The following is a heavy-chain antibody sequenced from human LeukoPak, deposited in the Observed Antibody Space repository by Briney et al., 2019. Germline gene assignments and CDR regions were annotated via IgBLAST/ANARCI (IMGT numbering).Heavy chain of an antibody. CDR3: AGARGGEPFDY. D-gene: IGHD2-21*01. Sequence: GSLRLSCAASGFNFSRYRMNWVDQAPGKGLAWVSSISSISSYIYYADSVKGRFTISRDNAKNSLYLKMDSVRAEDTAVYYCAGARGGEPFDYWGQGTVVIVSS. J-gene: IGHJ4*02. CDR2: ISSISSYI. CDR1: GFNFSRYR. V-gene: IGHV3-21*01.